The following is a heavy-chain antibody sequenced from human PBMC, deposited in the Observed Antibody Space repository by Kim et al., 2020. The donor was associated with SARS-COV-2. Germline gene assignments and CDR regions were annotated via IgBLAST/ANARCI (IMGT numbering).Heavy chain of an antibody. D-gene: IGHD3-16*01. J-gene: IGHJ4*02. Sequence: DYAAPVKGRFTISRDDSKNTLYLQMNSLKTEDTAVYYCTTVGGAMDHFDYWGQGTLVTVSS. CDR3: TTVGGAMDHFDY. V-gene: IGHV3-15*01.